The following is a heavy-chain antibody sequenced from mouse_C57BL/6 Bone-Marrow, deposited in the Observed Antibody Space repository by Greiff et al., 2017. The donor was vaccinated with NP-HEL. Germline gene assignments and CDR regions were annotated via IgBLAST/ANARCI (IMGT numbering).Heavy chain of an antibody. V-gene: IGHV1-59*01. Sequence: QVHVKQPGAELVRPGTSVKLSCKASGYTFTSYWMHWVKQRPGQGLEWIGVIDPSDSYTNYNQKFKGKATLTVDTSSSTAYMQLSSLTSEDSAVYYCARGGSWYFDVWGTGTTVTVSS. CDR2: IDPSDSYT. CDR3: ARGGSWYFDV. J-gene: IGHJ1*03. CDR1: GYTFTSYW.